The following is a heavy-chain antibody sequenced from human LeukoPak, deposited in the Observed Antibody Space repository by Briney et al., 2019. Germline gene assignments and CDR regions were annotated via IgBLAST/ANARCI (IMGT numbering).Heavy chain of an antibody. Sequence: GGSLRLSCAASGFTFSSYGMHWVRQAPGKGLEWVSYITNSGSTFYYTDSIRGRFTISRDNAKNSLYLQMNSLRAEDTAVYYCARRHCSSTTTCPLVDYWGQGTLVTVSS. V-gene: IGHV3-48*04. D-gene: IGHD2-2*01. CDR1: GFTFSSYG. CDR3: ARRHCSSTTTCPLVDY. CDR2: ITNSGSTF. J-gene: IGHJ4*02.